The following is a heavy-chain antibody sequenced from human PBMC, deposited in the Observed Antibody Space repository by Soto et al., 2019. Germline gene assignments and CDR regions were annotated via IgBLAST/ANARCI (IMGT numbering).Heavy chain of an antibody. D-gene: IGHD3-9*01. Sequence: GGSLRLSCAASGFTFSSYAMSWVRQAPGKGLEWVSAISGSGGSTYYADSVKGRFTISRDNSKNTLYLQMNSLRAEDTAVYYCAKGPDVATKDGDNFDWLPKHVLFDYWGQGTLVTVSS. J-gene: IGHJ4*02. CDR2: ISGSGGST. CDR1: GFTFSSYA. V-gene: IGHV3-23*01. CDR3: AKGPDVATKDGDNFDWLPKHVLFDY.